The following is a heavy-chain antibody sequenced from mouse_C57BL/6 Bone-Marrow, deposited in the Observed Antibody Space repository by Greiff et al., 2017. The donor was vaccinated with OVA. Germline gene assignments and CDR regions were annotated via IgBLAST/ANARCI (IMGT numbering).Heavy chain of an antibody. D-gene: IGHD2-10*02. CDR3: ARGVCRYYFDY. Sequence: ESGPGLVKPSQSLSLTCSVTGYSITSGYYWNWIRQFPGNKLEWMGYISYDGSNNYNPSLKNRISITRDTSKNQFFLKLNSVTTEDTATYYCARGVCRYYFDYWGQGTTLTVSS. V-gene: IGHV3-6*01. J-gene: IGHJ2*01. CDR1: GYSITSGYY. CDR2: ISYDGSN.